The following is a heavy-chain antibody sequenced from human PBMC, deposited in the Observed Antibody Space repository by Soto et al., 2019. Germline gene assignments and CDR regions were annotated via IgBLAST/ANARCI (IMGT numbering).Heavy chain of an antibody. J-gene: IGHJ4*02. D-gene: IGHD3-3*01. CDR1: GYTLTELS. CDR3: TTRRTYYDFWSGYYY. V-gene: IGHV1-24*01. Sequence: ASVKVSCKVSGYTLTELSMHWVRQAPGKGLEWMGGFDPEDGETIYAQKFQGRVTMTEDTSTDTAYMELSSLRSEDTAVYYCTTRRTYYDFWSGYYYWGQGTLVTVSS. CDR2: FDPEDGET.